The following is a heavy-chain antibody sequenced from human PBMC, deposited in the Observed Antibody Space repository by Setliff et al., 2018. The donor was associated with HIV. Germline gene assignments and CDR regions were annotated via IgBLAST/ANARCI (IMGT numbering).Heavy chain of an antibody. CDR1: GFTFSSYS. CDR2: ISSSDTTI. Sequence: GGSLRLSCAASGFTFSSYSMNWVRQTPGKGLEWVSYISSSDTTIYYADSVKGRFTISRDNAKNSLYLQMNSLRAEDTAVYYCAREGIAAAGSYSYGFGQIDYWGQGTLVTVSS. J-gene: IGHJ4*02. D-gene: IGHD6-13*01. CDR3: AREGIAAAGSYSYGFGQIDY. V-gene: IGHV3-48*01.